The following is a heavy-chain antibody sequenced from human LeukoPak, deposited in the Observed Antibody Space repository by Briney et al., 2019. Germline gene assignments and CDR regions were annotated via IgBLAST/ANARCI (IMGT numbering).Heavy chain of an antibody. Sequence: GGSLRLSCAASGFTFSSYAMRWVRQAPGKGLEWVSSFSGSGGRTYYADSVKGRFTISRDDSKNTLYLQMNSLRAEDTAVYYCAKVGSSGWHFDYWGQGTLVTVSS. CDR3: AKVGSSGWHFDY. CDR1: GFTFSSYA. D-gene: IGHD6-19*01. CDR2: FSGSGGRT. V-gene: IGHV3-23*01. J-gene: IGHJ4*02.